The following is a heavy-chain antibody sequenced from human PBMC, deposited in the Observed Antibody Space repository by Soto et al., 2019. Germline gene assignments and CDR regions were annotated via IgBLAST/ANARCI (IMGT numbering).Heavy chain of an antibody. V-gene: IGHV1-18*01. CDR2: IKAYSGNT. CDR3: AIADYGDDDY. J-gene: IGHJ4*02. Sequence: QLQLVQSGAEAKKPGASVKVSCKASGYTFPTSTISWVRQAPGQGLEWMGWIKAYSGNTNYSQKLQGRVTMTTDTSTNTAYMELRSLTTDDTATYYCAIADYGDDDYWGQGTLVTVSS. CDR1: GYTFPTST. D-gene: IGHD4-17*01.